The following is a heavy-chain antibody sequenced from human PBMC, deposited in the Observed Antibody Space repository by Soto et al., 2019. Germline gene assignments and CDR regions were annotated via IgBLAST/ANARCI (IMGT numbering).Heavy chain of an antibody. V-gene: IGHV1-69*06. Sequence: QVQLVQSGAEVKRPGSSVKVSCKASGGTFSSYPISWVRQAPGQGLEWMGGTNGNLGTGNYAQKFRGRLTITTDISTTTADMELSSLTSEDTAVYYGARRDSNGFFRYFDNWGQGTLVTVAS. J-gene: IGHJ4*02. CDR1: GGTFSSYP. CDR2: TNGNLGTG. D-gene: IGHD4-4*01. CDR3: ARRDSNGFFRYFDN.